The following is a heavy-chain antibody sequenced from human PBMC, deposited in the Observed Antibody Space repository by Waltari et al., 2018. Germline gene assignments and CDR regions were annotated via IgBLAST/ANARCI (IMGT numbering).Heavy chain of an antibody. V-gene: IGHV4-59*08. D-gene: IGHD3-22*01. Sequence: QVQLQESGPGLVKPSETLSLICSVSNEPVKNYYWTWMRQPPGKGLEWLGNMYYTGSTNYNPSLKSRLTISMDTSKNQFSLRVRSVTASDTALYYCASGYYADFDFWGQGTLVTVSS. CDR2: MYYTGST. CDR1: NEPVKNYY. J-gene: IGHJ4*02. CDR3: ASGYYADFDF.